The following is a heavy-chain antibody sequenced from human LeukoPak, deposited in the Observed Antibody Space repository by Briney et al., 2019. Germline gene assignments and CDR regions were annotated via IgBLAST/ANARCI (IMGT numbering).Heavy chain of an antibody. CDR3: ARAEYKTIQLWLHGPQLDAFDI. V-gene: IGHV3-11*04. Sequence: GGSLRLSCAASGFTFSDYYMSWIRQAPGKGLEWVSYIDSSGSTIYYADSVKGRFTISRDNAKNSLYLQMNSLRAEDTAVYYCARAEYKTIQLWLHGPQLDAFDIWGQGTMVTVSS. D-gene: IGHD5-18*01. CDR1: GFTFSDYY. CDR2: IDSSGSTI. J-gene: IGHJ3*02.